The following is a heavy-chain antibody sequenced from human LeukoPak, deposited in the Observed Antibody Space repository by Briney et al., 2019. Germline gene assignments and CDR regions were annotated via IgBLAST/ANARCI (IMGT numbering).Heavy chain of an antibody. J-gene: IGHJ4*02. CDR2: ISGSGGST. Sequence: PGGSLRLSCAASGFTFSSYGMSWVRQAPGKGLEWVSAISGSGGSTYYADPVKGRFTISRDNSKNTLYLQMNSLRAEDTAVYYCAKDPKRVYYDSSGYHYPYLFDYWGQGTLVTVSS. CDR3: AKDPKRVYYDSSGYHYPYLFDY. CDR1: GFTFSSYG. V-gene: IGHV3-23*01. D-gene: IGHD3-22*01.